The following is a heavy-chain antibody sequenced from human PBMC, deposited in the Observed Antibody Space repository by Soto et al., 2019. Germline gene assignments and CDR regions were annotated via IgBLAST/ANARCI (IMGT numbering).Heavy chain of an antibody. J-gene: IGHJ4*02. D-gene: IGHD3-16*02. CDR1: GFTFDDYT. CDR3: ATWSYRRYFDY. Sequence: GGSLRLSCAASGFTFDDYTMHWVRQAPGKGLEWVSLISWDGGSTYYADSVKGRFTISRDNSKNSLYLQMNSLRTEDTALYYCATWSYRRYFDYWGQGTLVTVSS. V-gene: IGHV3-43*01. CDR2: ISWDGGST.